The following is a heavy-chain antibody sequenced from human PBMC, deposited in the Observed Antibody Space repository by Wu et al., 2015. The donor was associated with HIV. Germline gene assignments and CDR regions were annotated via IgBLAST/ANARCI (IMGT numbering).Heavy chain of an antibody. CDR2: IIPMFGTT. CDR3: ARNEYYYGSGSPMGYYYYGIGR. D-gene: IGHD3-10*01. CDR1: GGTFSSYA. J-gene: IGHJ6*02. V-gene: IGHV1-69*13. Sequence: QVQLVQSGAEVKKPGSSVKVSCKASGGTFSSYAISWVRQAPGQGLEWMGRIIPMFGTTNYAQKFQGRVTITADESTSTAYMELSSLRSEDTAVYYCARNEYYYGSGSPMGYYYYGIGRLGPRDHGHRLL.